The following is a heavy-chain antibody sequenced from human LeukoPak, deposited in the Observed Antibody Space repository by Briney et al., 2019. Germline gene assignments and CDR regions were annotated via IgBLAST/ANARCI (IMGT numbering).Heavy chain of an antibody. J-gene: IGHJ4*02. V-gene: IGHV3-11*03. D-gene: IGHD6-25*01. CDR2: ISGSSAYT. CDR1: GFTFSDYY. Sequence: GGSLRLSCAASGFTFSDYYMSWIRQAPGKGLEWLSYISGSSAYTNYADSVKGRFTISRDNAKNSLYLQMNSLRAEDTAVYYCAKRIAAAGLNFDYWGQGTLVTVSS. CDR3: AKRIAAAGLNFDY.